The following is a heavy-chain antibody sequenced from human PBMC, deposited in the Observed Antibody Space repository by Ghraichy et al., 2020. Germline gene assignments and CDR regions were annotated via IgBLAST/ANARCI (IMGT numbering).Heavy chain of an antibody. V-gene: IGHV3-11*06. CDR2: ISSRSSYS. D-gene: IGHD6-13*01. J-gene: IGHJ4*02. CDR3: VRGQQLTF. CDR1: GFTFSDYY. Sequence: GGSLRLSCAASGFTFSDYYMHWVRQAPGKGLEWVSYISSRSSYSNYADSVKGRFTIYRDNAEDSLHIKMNSLRAEDTAVYYCVRGQQLTFWGQGTLVTVSS.